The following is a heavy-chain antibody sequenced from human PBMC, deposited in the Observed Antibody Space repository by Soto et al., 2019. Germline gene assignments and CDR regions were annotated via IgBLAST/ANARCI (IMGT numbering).Heavy chain of an antibody. V-gene: IGHV1-69*13. CDR1: GGTFSSYA. Sequence: ASVKVSCKASGGTFSSYAISWVRQAPGQGLEWMGGIIPIFGTANYAQKFQGRVTITADESTSTAYMELSSLRSEDTAVYYCASTGAYCAGDCPPWGQGTLVTVSS. J-gene: IGHJ5*02. CDR2: IIPIFGTA. D-gene: IGHD2-21*02. CDR3: ASTGAYCAGDCPP.